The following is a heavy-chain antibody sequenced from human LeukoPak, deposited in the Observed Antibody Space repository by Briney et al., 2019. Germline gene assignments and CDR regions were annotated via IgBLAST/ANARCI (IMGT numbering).Heavy chain of an antibody. D-gene: IGHD5-18*01. Sequence: GGSLRPSCVVSGLTISGNYMSWVRQAPGKGLEWVSIIYTGGATRHADSVKGRFITSRDSSKNTLYLQMNSLTPDDTAVYWCARGVSGYSYGSRFDYWGHGTLVTVSS. J-gene: IGHJ4*01. CDR2: IYTGGAT. CDR3: ARGVSGYSYGSRFDY. V-gene: IGHV3-53*01. CDR1: GLTISGNY.